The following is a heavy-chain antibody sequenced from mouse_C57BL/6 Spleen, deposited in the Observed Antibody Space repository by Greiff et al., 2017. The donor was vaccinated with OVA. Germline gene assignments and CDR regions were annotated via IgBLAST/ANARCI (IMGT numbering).Heavy chain of an antibody. V-gene: IGHV5-6*01. D-gene: IGHD3-3*01. J-gene: IGHJ4*01. Sequence: EVHLVESGGDLVKPGGSLKLSCAASGFTFSSYGMSWVRQTPDKRLEWVATISSGGSYTYYPDSVKGRFTISRDNAKNTLYLQMSSLKSEDTAMYYCARQGDDYYAMDYWGQGTSVTVSS. CDR1: GFTFSSYG. CDR2: ISSGGSYT. CDR3: ARQGDDYYAMDY.